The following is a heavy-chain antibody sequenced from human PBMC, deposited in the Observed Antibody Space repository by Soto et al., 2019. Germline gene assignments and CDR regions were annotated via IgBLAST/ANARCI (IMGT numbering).Heavy chain of an antibody. D-gene: IGHD5-12*01. Sequence: QLQLQESGPGLVKPSETLSLTWVVSDDSIRSSNYYWGWLRQSPVKGLEWIGSIYYSGTAYYNPSLKSRVTISIDTSKNQFSLKLNSLTVADTAVYYCASNSPYAGGYGHFDHWGQGTLVTVSS. J-gene: IGHJ4*02. CDR1: DDSIRSSNYY. CDR2: IYYSGTA. CDR3: ASNSPYAGGYGHFDH. V-gene: IGHV4-39*01.